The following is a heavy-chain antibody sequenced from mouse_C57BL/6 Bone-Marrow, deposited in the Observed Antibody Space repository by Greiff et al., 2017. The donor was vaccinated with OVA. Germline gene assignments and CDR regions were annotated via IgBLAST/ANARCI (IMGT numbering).Heavy chain of an antibody. CDR3: ARDYYGPYWYFDV. Sequence: VQLKESGPGLAKPSQTLSLTCSVTGYSITSDYWNWIRKFPGNKLEYMGYISYSGSTYFNPSLKSRISITRDTSKNQYYLQLNSVTTEDTATYYCARDYYGPYWYFDVWGTGTTVTVSS. J-gene: IGHJ1*03. CDR2: ISYSGST. CDR1: GYSITSDY. D-gene: IGHD2-1*01. V-gene: IGHV3-8*01.